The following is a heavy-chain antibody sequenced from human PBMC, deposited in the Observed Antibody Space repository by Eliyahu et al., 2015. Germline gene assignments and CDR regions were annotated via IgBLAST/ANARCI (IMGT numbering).Heavy chain of an antibody. Sequence: GWIRQPPGKGLEWIGSIYHSGSTYYNPSLKSRVTISVDTSKNQFSLKLSSVTAADTAVYYCARDNINWNYDHDGFDIWGQGTMVTVSS. V-gene: IGHV4-38-2*02. CDR2: IYHSGST. D-gene: IGHD1-7*01. J-gene: IGHJ3*02. CDR3: ARDNINWNYDHDGFDI.